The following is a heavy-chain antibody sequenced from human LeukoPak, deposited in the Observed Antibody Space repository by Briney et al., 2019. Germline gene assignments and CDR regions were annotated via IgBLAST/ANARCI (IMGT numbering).Heavy chain of an antibody. CDR3: AKHRYYYYMDV. V-gene: IGHV3-23*01. Sequence: GGTLRLSCAVSGFTFSSYGMSWVRQAPGKGLEWVSAISGSGGSTYYADSVKGRFTISRDNSKNTLYLQMNSLRAEDTAVYYCAKHRYYYYMDVWGKGTTVTISS. CDR1: GFTFSSYG. CDR2: ISGSGGST. J-gene: IGHJ6*03.